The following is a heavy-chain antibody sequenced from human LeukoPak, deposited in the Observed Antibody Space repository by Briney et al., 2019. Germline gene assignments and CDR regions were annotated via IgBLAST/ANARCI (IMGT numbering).Heavy chain of an antibody. V-gene: IGHV4-34*01. CDR2: INHSGST. D-gene: IGHD2-15*01. Sequence: SETLSLTCAVYGGSFSGYYWSWIRQPPGKGLEWIGEINHSGSTNYNPSLKSRVTISVDTSKNQFSLRLSSVTAADTAVYYCARGPTPYGMDVWGKGTTVTVSS. J-gene: IGHJ6*04. CDR1: GGSFSGYY. CDR3: ARGPTPYGMDV.